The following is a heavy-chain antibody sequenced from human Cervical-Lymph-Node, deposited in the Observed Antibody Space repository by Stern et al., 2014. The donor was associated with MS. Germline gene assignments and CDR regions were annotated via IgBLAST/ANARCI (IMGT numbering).Heavy chain of an antibody. D-gene: IGHD3-3*01. CDR1: GGSISSYY. CDR2: VHYSGTT. Sequence: QVQLQESGPGLVKPSETLSLTCSVSGGSISSYYWNWIRQPPGKGLEWIANVHYSGTTNYNPSLKSRVTILLDKSMNQISLNLTSVTAADTAVYYCAGSGTYYPDYWGQGILVTVSS. J-gene: IGHJ4*02. CDR3: AGSGTYYPDY. V-gene: IGHV4-59*08.